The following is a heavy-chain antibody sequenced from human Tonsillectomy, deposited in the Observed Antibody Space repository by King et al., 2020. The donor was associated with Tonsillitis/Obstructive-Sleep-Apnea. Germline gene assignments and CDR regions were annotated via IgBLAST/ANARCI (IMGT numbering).Heavy chain of an antibody. CDR2: ISWNSGSI. Sequence: VQLVESGGGLVQPGKSLRLSCAASGFTFNNYAMHWVRQAPGKGLEWVSGISWNSGSICYADSVKGRFTISRDNAKNSLYLQMNSLRAEDTALYYCAKVFDYGGNAAGCDYWGQGTLVTVSS. CDR3: AKVFDYGGNAAGCDY. J-gene: IGHJ4*02. D-gene: IGHD4-23*01. V-gene: IGHV3-9*01. CDR1: GFTFNNYA.